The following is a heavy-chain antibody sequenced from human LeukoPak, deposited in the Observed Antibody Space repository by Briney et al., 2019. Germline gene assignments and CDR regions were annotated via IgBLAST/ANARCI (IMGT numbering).Heavy chain of an antibody. CDR1: GGSITSSSYY. V-gene: IGHV4-39*01. Sequence: SETLSLTCTVSGGSITSSSYYWGWIRQPPGKGLEWIGSVYYSGYTYSNPSVASRVTISVDTSKNQFSLKLSSVTAADTAIYYCAKHYMGSYDNRGLDYWGQGTLVTVSS. J-gene: IGHJ4*02. D-gene: IGHD3-10*01. CDR3: AKHYMGSYDNRGLDY. CDR2: VYYSGYT.